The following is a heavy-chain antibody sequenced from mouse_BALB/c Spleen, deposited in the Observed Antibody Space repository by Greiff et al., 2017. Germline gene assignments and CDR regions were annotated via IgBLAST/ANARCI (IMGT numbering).Heavy chain of an antibody. CDR2: ISSGSSTI. CDR3: ARTTTVVEGYAMDY. CDR1: GFTFSSFG. Sequence: EVQLVESGGGLVQPGGSRKLSCAASGFTFSSFGMHWVRQAPEKGLEWVAYISSGSSTIYYADTVKGRFTISRDNPKNTLFLQMTSLRSEDTAMYYCARTTTVVEGYAMDYWGQGTSVTVSS. J-gene: IGHJ4*01. V-gene: IGHV5-17*02. D-gene: IGHD1-1*01.